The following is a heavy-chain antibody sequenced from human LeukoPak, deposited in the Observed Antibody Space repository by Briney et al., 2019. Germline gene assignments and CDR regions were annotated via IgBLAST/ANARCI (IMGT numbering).Heavy chain of an antibody. CDR3: ARGYSSSWYYYDSSGYPDTFDY. CDR2: IYYSGST. CDR1: GGSISSYY. Sequence: SETLSLTCTVSGGSISSYYWSWIRQPPGKGLEWIGYIYYSGSTNYNPSLKSRVTISVDTSKNQFSLKLSSVTAADTAVYYCARGYSSSWYYYDSSGYPDTFDYWGQGTLVTVSS. J-gene: IGHJ4*02. V-gene: IGHV4-59*01. D-gene: IGHD3-22*01.